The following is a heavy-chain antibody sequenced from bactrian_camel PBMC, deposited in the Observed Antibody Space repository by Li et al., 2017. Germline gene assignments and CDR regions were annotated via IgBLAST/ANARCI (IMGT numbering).Heavy chain of an antibody. Sequence: SYSTWVADSMQGRFTISRDNAKITLSLQLTSLKSEDTAMYYCAARAYCPDTATMTRSEVYEYWGQGTQVTVS. V-gene: IGHV3-2*01. CDR3: AARAYCPDTATMTRSEVYEY. J-gene: IGHJ4*01. D-gene: IGHD4*01. CDR2: SYST.